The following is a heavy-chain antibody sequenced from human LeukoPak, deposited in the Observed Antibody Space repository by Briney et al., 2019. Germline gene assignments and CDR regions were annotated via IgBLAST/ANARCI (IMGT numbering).Heavy chain of an antibody. V-gene: IGHV1-69*05. J-gene: IGHJ4*02. Sequence: SXXVSCKASGGTFSSYAISWVRQAPGQGLEWMGRIIPIFGTANYAQKFQGRVTITTDESTSTAYMELSSLRSEDTAVYYCAREGWGYCSSTSCPIDYWGQGTPVTVSS. CDR1: GGTFSSYA. CDR2: IIPIFGTA. CDR3: AREGWGYCSSTSCPIDY. D-gene: IGHD2-2*01.